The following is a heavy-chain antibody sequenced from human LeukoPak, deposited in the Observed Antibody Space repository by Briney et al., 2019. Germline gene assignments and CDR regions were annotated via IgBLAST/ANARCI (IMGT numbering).Heavy chain of an antibody. J-gene: IGHJ4*02. CDR3: ARDPESATWRWSPPSSHFDY. D-gene: IGHD2-15*01. Sequence: SETLSLTCTVSGGSISSSSYYWGWIRQPPGKGLEWIGSIYYSGSTYHNPSLKSRVTVSVDTSKNQFSLKLSSVTAAGTAVYYCARDPESATWRWSPPSSHFDYWGQGTLVTVSS. CDR2: IYYSGST. CDR1: GGSISSSSYY. V-gene: IGHV4-39*07.